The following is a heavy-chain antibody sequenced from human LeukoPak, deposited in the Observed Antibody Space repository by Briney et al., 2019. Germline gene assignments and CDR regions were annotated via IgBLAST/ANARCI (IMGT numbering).Heavy chain of an antibody. Sequence: ASVKVSCKVSGYTLTELSMHLVRQAPGKGLEWMGGFDPEDGETIYAQKFQGRVTMTEDTSTDTAYMELSSLRSEDTAVYYCATAPRTYYDFWSGYYTLDYWGQGTLVTVSS. D-gene: IGHD3-3*01. CDR2: FDPEDGET. V-gene: IGHV1-24*01. CDR3: ATAPRTYYDFWSGYYTLDY. J-gene: IGHJ4*02. CDR1: GYTLTELS.